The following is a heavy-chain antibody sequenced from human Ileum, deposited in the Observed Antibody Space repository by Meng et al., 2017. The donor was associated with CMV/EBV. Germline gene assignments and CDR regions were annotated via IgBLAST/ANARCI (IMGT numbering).Heavy chain of an antibody. D-gene: IGHD3-3*01. J-gene: IGHJ6*02. Sequence: ASVKVSCKGSGYSFSRYGINWVRQAPGQGPEWMGWINIYSDNTNYAQKFQGRVTMTTERSTSTAYMELRSLRPDDTAIYYCARVTIFDGMDVWGQGTTVTVSS. V-gene: IGHV1-18*01. CDR3: ARVTIFDGMDV. CDR2: INIYSDNT. CDR1: GYSFSRYG.